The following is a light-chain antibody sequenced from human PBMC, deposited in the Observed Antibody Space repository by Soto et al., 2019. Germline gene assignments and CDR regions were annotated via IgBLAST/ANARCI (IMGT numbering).Light chain of an antibody. CDR2: DVT. Sequence: ALTQPRSVSGSPGQSVTISCTGTNSDVGTFYFVSWYQQYPDKGPKLIIYDVTERPSGVPDRFSGSKSGNTASLTISGLQAEDEADYYCSSYAGSYTYVFGSGTKVTVL. J-gene: IGLJ1*01. CDR3: SSYAGSYTYV. CDR1: NSDVGTFYF. V-gene: IGLV2-11*01.